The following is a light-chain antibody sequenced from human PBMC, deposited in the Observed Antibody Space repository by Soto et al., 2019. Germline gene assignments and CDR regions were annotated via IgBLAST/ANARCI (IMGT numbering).Light chain of an antibody. J-gene: IGLJ1*01. Sequence: QAVVTQPPSASGTPGQRVTISCSGRSSNIGTNNVYWYQHFPGTAPKLLIYDDDQRPSGVPDRFSGSKSGTSASLAISGLRSEDEADYYCAAWDESLNGLFGTGTKLTVL. CDR2: DDD. CDR1: SSNIGTNN. CDR3: AAWDESLNGL. V-gene: IGLV1-47*02.